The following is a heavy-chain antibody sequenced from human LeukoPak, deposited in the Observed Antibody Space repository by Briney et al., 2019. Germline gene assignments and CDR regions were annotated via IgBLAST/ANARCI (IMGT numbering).Heavy chain of an antibody. CDR2: ISGSGSAT. V-gene: IGHV3-23*01. J-gene: IGHJ6*03. CDR3: AKAYYDFPSSYYYYYYMDV. CDR1: GFTFGDYY. Sequence: GGSLRLSCAASGFTFGDYYMTWIRQAPGKGLEWISCISGSGSATHYADSVKGRFTISRDNSKNTLYLQMNSLRAEDTAVYYCAKAYYDFPSSYYYYYYMDVWGKGTTVTVSS. D-gene: IGHD3-3*01.